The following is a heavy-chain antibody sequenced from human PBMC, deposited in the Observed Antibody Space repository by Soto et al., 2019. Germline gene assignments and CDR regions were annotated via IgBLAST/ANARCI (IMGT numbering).Heavy chain of an antibody. Sequence: GGSLRLSCAASGFTFSSYSMNWVRQAPGKGLEWVSYISSSSSTIYYADSVKGRFTISRDNAKNSLYLQMNSLRAEDTAVYYCARFLEGNDDYGEIYYYMDVWGKGTTVTVSS. CDR2: ISSSSSTI. J-gene: IGHJ6*03. CDR3: ARFLEGNDDYGEIYYYMDV. CDR1: GFTFSSYS. D-gene: IGHD4-17*01. V-gene: IGHV3-48*01.